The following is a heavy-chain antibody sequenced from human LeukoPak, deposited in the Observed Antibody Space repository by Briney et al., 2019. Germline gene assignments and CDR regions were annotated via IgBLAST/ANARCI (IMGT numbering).Heavy chain of an antibody. J-gene: IGHJ4*02. CDR2: IYSGGAT. CDR3: ARDWVSSSWAW. V-gene: IGHV3-66*01. Sequence: GGSLRLSCAASGFTFSSYWMHWVRQAPGKGLEWVSVIYSGGATYYADSVKGRFTISRDNAKNSLYLQMNSLRAEDTAVYYCARDWVSSSWAWWGQGTLVTVSS. D-gene: IGHD6-13*01. CDR1: GFTFSSYW.